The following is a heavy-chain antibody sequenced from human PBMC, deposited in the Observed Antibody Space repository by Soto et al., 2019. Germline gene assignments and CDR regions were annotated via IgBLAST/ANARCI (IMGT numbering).Heavy chain of an antibody. CDR3: VRPTDSGGNTILTR. CDR2: IKDDGSAK. D-gene: IGHD3-9*01. V-gene: IGHV3-7*05. CDR1: GFSFSRYW. J-gene: IGHJ4*02. Sequence: EAQLVESGGGLVQPGGSLRLSCAASGFSFSRYWMTWVRQAPGKGLEWVANIKDDGSAKYYVDSVRGRFTISRGNAENSLFMQMNSLRDEDSDLDYWVRPTDSGGNTILTRRGQGTRVTVSS.